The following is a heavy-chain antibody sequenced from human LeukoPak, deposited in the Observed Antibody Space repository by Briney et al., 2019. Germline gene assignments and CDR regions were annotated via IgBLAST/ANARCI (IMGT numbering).Heavy chain of an antibody. Sequence: SETLSLTCTVSGGSISSYYWSWIRQPPGKGLEWIGYIYYSGSTNYNPSLKSRVTISVDTSKNQFSLKLSSVTAADTAVYYCARRGYTSPNLTLLDLWRQGTLVTVSS. D-gene: IGHD5-24*01. J-gene: IGHJ5*02. CDR2: IYYSGST. V-gene: IGHV4-59*01. CDR1: GGSISSYY. CDR3: ARRGYTSPNLTLLDL.